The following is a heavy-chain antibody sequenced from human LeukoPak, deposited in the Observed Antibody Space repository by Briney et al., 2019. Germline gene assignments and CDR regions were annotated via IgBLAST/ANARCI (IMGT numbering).Heavy chain of an antibody. D-gene: IGHD3-10*01. CDR1: GYTFTRYG. J-gene: IGHJ4*02. Sequence: SVTVSCKASGYTFTRYGISWVRPAAAQGLEWMGRIIPILGIANYAQKLQGRVTITADKSTSTAYMELSSLRSEDTAVYYCARALYYYGSGSYFMYYFDYWGQGTLDTVSS. CDR2: IIPILGIA. V-gene: IGHV1-69*04. CDR3: ARALYYYGSGSYFMYYFDY.